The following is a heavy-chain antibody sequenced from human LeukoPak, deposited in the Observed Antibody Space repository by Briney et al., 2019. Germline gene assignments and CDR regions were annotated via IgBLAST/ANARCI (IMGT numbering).Heavy chain of an antibody. CDR3: AIGGVVVPALFDY. V-gene: IGHV4-34*01. CDR1: GGSFSGYY. CDR2: INHSGST. J-gene: IGHJ4*02. D-gene: IGHD2-2*01. Sequence: PSETLSLTCAVYGGSFSGYYWSWIRQPPGRGLEWIGEINHSGSTNYNPSLKSRVTISVDTSKNQFSLKLSSVTAADTAVYYCAIGGVVVPALFDYWGQGTLVTVSS.